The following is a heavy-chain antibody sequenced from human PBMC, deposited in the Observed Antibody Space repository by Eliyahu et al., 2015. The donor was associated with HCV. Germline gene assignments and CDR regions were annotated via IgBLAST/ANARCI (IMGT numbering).Heavy chain of an antibody. D-gene: IGHD1-14*01. V-gene: IGHV2-5*01. J-gene: IGHJ4*02. CDR1: GFSLSTSGVG. Sequence: QITLKXSGPTLVKPTQTLTLXXTFXGFSLSTSGVGVGWIRQPPGKALEWLALIYWNDDKRYSPSLKSRLTITKDTSKNQVVLTMTNMDPVDTATYYCAHSGIQTTFDYWGQGTLVTVSS. CDR3: AHSGIQTTFDY. CDR2: IYWNDDK.